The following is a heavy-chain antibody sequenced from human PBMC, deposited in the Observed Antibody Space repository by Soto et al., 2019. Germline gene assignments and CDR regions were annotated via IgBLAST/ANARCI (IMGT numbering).Heavy chain of an antibody. CDR3: ARVKISEGATDY. V-gene: IGHV3-30-3*01. Sequence: QVQLVESGGGVVQPGRSLRLSCAASGFTFSSYAMHWVRQAPGKGLEWVAVISYDGSNKYYADSVKGRFTISRDNSKNTLYLQMNSLRAEDTAGYYCARVKISEGATDYWGQGTLVTVSS. CDR1: GFTFSSYA. CDR2: ISYDGSNK. J-gene: IGHJ4*02. D-gene: IGHD1-26*01.